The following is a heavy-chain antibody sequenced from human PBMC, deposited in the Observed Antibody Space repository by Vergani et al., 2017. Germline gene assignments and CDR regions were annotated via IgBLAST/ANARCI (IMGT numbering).Heavy chain of an antibody. CDR2: INPSGGST. CDR3: ARVGPSDDPPHLSRGHSRAFDI. Sequence: QVQLVQSGAEVKKPGASVKVSCKASGYTFTSYYMHWVRQAPGQGLEWMGIINPSGGSTSYAQKFQGRVTMTRDTSTSTVYMELSSLRSEDTAVYYCARVGPSDDPPHLSRGHSRAFDIWGQGTMVTVSS. CDR1: GYTFTSYY. V-gene: IGHV1-46*03. J-gene: IGHJ3*02. D-gene: IGHD2-2*01.